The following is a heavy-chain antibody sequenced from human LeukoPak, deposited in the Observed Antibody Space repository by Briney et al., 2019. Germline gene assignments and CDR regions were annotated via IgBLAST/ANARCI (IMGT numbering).Heavy chain of an antibody. V-gene: IGHV1-69*05. Sequence: SVKVSCKASGGTFSSYAISWVRQAPGQGLGWMGGIIPIFGTANYAQKFQGRVTITTDESTSTAYMELSSLRSEDTAVYYCARVVVITKWYFDLWGRGTLVTVSS. CDR1: GGTFSSYA. D-gene: IGHD3-22*01. CDR2: IIPIFGTA. CDR3: ARVVVITKWYFDL. J-gene: IGHJ2*01.